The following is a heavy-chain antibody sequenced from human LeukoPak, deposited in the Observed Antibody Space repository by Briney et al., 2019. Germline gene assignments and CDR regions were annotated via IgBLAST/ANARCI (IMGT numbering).Heavy chain of an antibody. Sequence: GGSLRLSCAAAGFTFSSYSMRWVSRAPGKGLEWVAFISYDISNKNHGDSVKGRFTISRHNSKTTLYLQMNSLRAEDTAVYYRARERGYYGDHRSAFDIWGQGTMVTVSS. V-gene: IGHV3-30*04. CDR2: ISYDISNK. J-gene: IGHJ3*02. D-gene: IGHD4-17*01. CDR3: ARERGYYGDHRSAFDI. CDR1: GFTFSSYS.